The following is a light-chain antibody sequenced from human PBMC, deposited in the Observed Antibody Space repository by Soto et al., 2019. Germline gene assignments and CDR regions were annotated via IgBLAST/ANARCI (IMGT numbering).Light chain of an antibody. J-gene: IGKJ1*01. CDR2: AAS. V-gene: IGKV1-8*01. CDR3: QQSYSYPWT. CDR1: QGISSY. Sequence: AIRMTQSPSSLSASTGDRVTITCRASQGISSYLAWYQQKPGKAPKLLIYAASTLQSGVPSRFSGSGSGTDFTLTISCLQYEDFATYYCQQSYSYPWTLGQGTKVDIK.